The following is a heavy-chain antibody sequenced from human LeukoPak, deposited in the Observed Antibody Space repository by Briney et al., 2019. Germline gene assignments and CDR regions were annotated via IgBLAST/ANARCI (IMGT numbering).Heavy chain of an antibody. V-gene: IGHV3-9*03. Sequence: GWSLRLSCAASGFTFDNFGMYWFRQAPGRGLEWVAAVSWNSNNIAYADSVKGRFTISRDNAKNSLYLQMNSLRAEDMALYYCARATYSYGSDAFDIWGQGTMVTVSS. CDR2: VSWNSNNI. CDR1: GFTFDNFG. D-gene: IGHD5-18*01. CDR3: ARATYSYGSDAFDI. J-gene: IGHJ3*02.